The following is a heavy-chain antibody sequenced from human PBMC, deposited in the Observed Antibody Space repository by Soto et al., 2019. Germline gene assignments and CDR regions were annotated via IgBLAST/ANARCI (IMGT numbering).Heavy chain of an antibody. CDR2: IIPIFGTA. D-gene: IGHD3-9*01. V-gene: IGHV1-69*13. J-gene: IGHJ6*02. CDR1: GGTFSSYA. CDR3: ARGAASGYFYYYYRMEL. Sequence: SSLKVSCKASGGTFSSYAISWVRQAPGQGLEWMGGIIPIFGTANYAQKFQGRVTITADESTSTAYMELSSLRSEDTAVYYCARGAASGYFYYYYRMELSGQRTTVTVSS.